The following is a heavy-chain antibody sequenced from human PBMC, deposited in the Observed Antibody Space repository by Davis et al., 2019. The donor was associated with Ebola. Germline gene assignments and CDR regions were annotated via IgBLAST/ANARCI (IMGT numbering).Heavy chain of an antibody. J-gene: IGHJ4*02. CDR2: IYGGGGT. V-gene: IGHV3-66*01. CDR1: GFTFSSYS. CDR3: ARGLDYFDY. Sequence: GESLKISCAASGFTFSSYSMSWVRQAPGKGLQWVSLIYGGGGTYYADSVKGRFIISRDDSKNTVYLQMSSLGAEDTAVYYCARGLDYFDYWGQGTLVTVSS.